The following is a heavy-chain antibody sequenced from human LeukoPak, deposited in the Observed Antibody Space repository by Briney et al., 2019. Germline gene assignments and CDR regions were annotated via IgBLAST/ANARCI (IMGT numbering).Heavy chain of an antibody. V-gene: IGHV3-7*01. CDR3: ARGIWELLPDAFDI. CDR2: IKQDGSEK. CDR1: GFTFSSYW. Sequence: GGSLRLSCAASGFTFSSYWMRWVRQAPGKGLEWVANIKQDGSEKYYVDSVKGRFTISRDNAKNSLYLQMNSLRAEDTAVYYCARGIWELLPDAFDIWGQGTMVTVSS. D-gene: IGHD1-26*01. J-gene: IGHJ3*02.